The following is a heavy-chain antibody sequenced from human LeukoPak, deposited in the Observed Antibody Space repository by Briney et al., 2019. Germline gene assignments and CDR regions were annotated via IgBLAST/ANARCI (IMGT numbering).Heavy chain of an antibody. CDR2: IYYTGST. V-gene: IGHV4-59*01. CDR3: AKSPSWGLGLDAFDI. D-gene: IGHD7-27*01. CDR1: DGSISNYY. Sequence: ETLSLTCTVSDGSISNYYWSWIRQPPGKGLEWIGYIYYTGSTKYNPSLKSRVTLSVDSSKTQFSLKLNSVTAADTAVYYCAKSPSWGLGLDAFDIWGQGTMVTVSS. J-gene: IGHJ3*02.